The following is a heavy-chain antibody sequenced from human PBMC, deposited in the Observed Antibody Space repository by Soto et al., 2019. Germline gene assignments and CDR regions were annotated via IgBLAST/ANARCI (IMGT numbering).Heavy chain of an antibody. CDR1: GFTFSTYN. D-gene: IGHD5-18*01. Sequence: EVQLVESGGGLVKPGGSLRLSCAASGFTFSTYNMNWVRQAPGKGLEWVSSISSSSSNIYYADSVKGRFTISRDNAKNTLKLQMNRLRDEDTAVYYCARVANGGYSYGYGYFDYWGQGTLVTVSS. CDR2: ISSSSSNI. CDR3: ARVANGGYSYGYGYFDY. V-gene: IGHV3-21*01. J-gene: IGHJ4*02.